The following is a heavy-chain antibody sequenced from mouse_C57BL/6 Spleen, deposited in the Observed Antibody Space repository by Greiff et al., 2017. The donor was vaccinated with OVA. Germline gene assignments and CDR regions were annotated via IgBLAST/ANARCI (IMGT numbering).Heavy chain of an antibody. V-gene: IGHV14-2*01. CDR3: ARKDYSFAY. CDR2: IDPEDGET. CDR1: GFNIKDYY. D-gene: IGHD1-1*01. J-gene: IGHJ3*01. Sequence: VQLQQSGAELVKPGASVKLSCTASGFNIKDYYMHWVKQRTEQGLEWIGRIDPEDGETKYAPKFQGKATITADTSSNTAYLQLSSLTSGDTAVYYCARKDYSFAYWGQGTLVTVSA.